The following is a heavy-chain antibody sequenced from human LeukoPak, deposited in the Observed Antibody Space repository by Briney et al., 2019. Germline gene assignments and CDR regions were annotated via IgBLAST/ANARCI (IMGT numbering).Heavy chain of an antibody. Sequence: SETLSLTCAVYGGSFSGYYWSWIRQPPGKGLEWIGGINHSGSTNYNPSLKSRVTISVDTSKNQFSLKLSSVTAADTAVYYCARGEKITIFGVVSVDWFDPWGQGTLVTVSS. V-gene: IGHV4-34*01. CDR1: GGSFSGYY. CDR3: ARGEKITIFGVVSVDWFDP. J-gene: IGHJ5*02. D-gene: IGHD3-3*01. CDR2: INHSGST.